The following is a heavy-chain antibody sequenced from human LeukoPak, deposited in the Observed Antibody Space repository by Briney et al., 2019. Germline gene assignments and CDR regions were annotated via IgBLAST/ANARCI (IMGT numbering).Heavy chain of an antibody. D-gene: IGHD6-6*01. J-gene: IGHJ4*02. Sequence: GGSLRLSCAVSGFAFSSEAMSWVRQAPGKGLEWVSAISNSGGKTYYADSVKGRFTISRDNSKNTLYLQMNSLTAEDTAMYYCARGGVEYGRSSGVDYWGQGTLVTVSS. CDR1: GFAFSSEA. CDR3: ARGGVEYGRSSGVDY. V-gene: IGHV3-23*01. CDR2: ISNSGGKT.